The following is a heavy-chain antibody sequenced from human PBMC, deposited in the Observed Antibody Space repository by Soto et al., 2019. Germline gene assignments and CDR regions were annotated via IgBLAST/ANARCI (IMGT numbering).Heavy chain of an antibody. V-gene: IGHV3-23*01. CDR1: GFTFSSYA. CDR2: ISGSGGST. J-gene: IGHJ4*02. CDR3: AMEDIVVVVAATGPRGY. D-gene: IGHD2-15*01. Sequence: PGGSLRLSCAASGFTFSSYAMSWVRQAPGKGLEWVSAISGSGGSTYYADSVKGRFTISRDNSKNTLYLQMNSLRAEDTAVYYCAMEDIVVVVAATGPRGYWGQGTLVTVSS.